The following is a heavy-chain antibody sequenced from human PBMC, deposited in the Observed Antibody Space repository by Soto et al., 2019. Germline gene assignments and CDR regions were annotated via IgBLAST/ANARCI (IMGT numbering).Heavy chain of an antibody. CDR3: ARDLPVPAACSSPYYYGMDV. CDR1: GYTFTSYA. Sequence: QVQLVQSGSELKKPGASVKVSCKASGYTFTSYAMNWVRQAPGQGLEWMGWINTNTGNPTYAQGFTGRFVFSLDTSVSTAYLQIGSLKAEDTAVYYCARDLPVPAACSSPYYYGMDVWGQGTTVTVSS. CDR2: INTNTGNP. V-gene: IGHV7-4-1*01. D-gene: IGHD2-2*01. J-gene: IGHJ6*02.